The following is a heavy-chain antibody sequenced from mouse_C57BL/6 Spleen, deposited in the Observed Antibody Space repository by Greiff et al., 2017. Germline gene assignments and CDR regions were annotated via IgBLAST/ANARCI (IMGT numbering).Heavy chain of an antibody. D-gene: IGHD2-4*01. CDR1: GYTFTSYW. Sequence: QVQLQQSGAELVKPGASVKLSCKASGYTFTSYWMHWVKQRPGQGLEWIGMIHPNSGSTNYNEKFKSKATLTVDKSSSTADMQLSSLTSEDSAVYYCASTLRRDWYFDVWGTGTTVTVAS. CDR3: ASTLRRDWYFDV. CDR2: IHPNSGST. V-gene: IGHV1-64*01. J-gene: IGHJ1*03.